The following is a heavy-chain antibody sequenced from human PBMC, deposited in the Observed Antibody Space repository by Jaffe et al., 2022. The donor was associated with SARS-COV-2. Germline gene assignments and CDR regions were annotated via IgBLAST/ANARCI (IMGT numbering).Heavy chain of an antibody. CDR1: GFTFSSYA. Sequence: EVQLVESGGDLLQPGGSLRLSCAASGFTFSSYAMSWVRQAPGKGLQWVSSISAIGSNSYYADSVKGRFTFSRDNSKNTLYLEMNSLRVEDTAVYYCARVMPDSNGYYFDYWGQGTLVTVSS. J-gene: IGHJ4*02. CDR3: ARVMPDSNGYYFDY. CDR2: ISAIGSNS. D-gene: IGHD3-22*01. V-gene: IGHV3-23*04.